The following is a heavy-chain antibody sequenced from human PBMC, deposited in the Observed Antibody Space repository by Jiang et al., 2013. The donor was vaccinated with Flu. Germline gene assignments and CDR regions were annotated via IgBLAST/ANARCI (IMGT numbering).Heavy chain of an antibody. D-gene: IGHD6-13*01. J-gene: IGHJ1*01. CDR3: VRAIDVAAAGTIYFQH. CDR1: GFTFSSYS. Sequence: VQLLESGGGLVQPGGSLRLSCAASGFTFSSYSMQWVRQAPGKGLEYIASISSNGGSTYHANSVKGRFTISRDNSKNTLYLQMGGVRAEDMAVYYCVRAIDVAAAGTIYFQH. CDR2: ISSNGGST. V-gene: IGHV3-64*01.